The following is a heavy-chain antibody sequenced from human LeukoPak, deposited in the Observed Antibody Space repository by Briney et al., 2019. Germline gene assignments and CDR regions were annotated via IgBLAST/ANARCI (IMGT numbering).Heavy chain of an antibody. CDR3: ARHLVGSSLQSGGMDV. Sequence: PGESLKISCKGSGYSFTNYWIAWVRQMPGTGLECMGIIYPGDSDTKYSPSFQGQVTISADKSISTAYLQWRSLKASDTAMYYCARHLVGSSLQSGGMDVWGQGTTVTVSS. CDR1: GYSFTNYW. J-gene: IGHJ6*02. CDR2: IYPGDSDT. D-gene: IGHD2-15*01. V-gene: IGHV5-51*01.